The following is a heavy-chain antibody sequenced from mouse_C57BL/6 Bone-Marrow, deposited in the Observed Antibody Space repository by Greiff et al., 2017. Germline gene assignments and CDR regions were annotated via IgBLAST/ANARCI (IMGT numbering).Heavy chain of an antibody. CDR1: GFNIKDDY. D-gene: IGHD2-4*01. Sequence: VQLQQSGAELVRPGASVKLSCTASGFNIKDDYMHWVKQRPEQGLEWIGWIDPENGDTEYASKFQGKATITADTSSNTAYLQLSSLTSEDTAVYYCTFYYDYDSWFAYWGQGTLVTVSA. CDR3: TFYYDYDSWFAY. CDR2: IDPENGDT. J-gene: IGHJ3*01. V-gene: IGHV14-4*01.